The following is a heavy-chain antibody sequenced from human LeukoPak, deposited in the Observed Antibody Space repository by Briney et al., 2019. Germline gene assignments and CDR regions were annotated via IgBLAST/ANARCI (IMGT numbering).Heavy chain of an antibody. CDR1: GGTFSSYA. CDR3: ARGEELQYGGVDY. CDR2: IIPIFGTA. V-gene: IGHV1-69*13. D-gene: IGHD3-16*01. Sequence: SVKVSCKASGGTFSSYAISWVRQAPGQGLEWMGGIIPIFGTANYAQKFQGRDTITADESTSTAYMELSSLRSEDTAVYYCARGEELQYGGVDYWGQGTLVTVSS. J-gene: IGHJ4*02.